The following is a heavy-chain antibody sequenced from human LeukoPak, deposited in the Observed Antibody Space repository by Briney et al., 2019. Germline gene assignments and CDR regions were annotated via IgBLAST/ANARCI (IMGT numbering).Heavy chain of an antibody. Sequence: GGSLRLSCAASGFTFSRYAMHWVRQAPGKGLEWVANIKQDGSEKYYVDSVKGRFTISRDNAKNSLYLQMNSLRAEDTAVYYCARDRGYCSGGSCPNWFDPWGQGTLVTVSS. V-gene: IGHV3-7*01. CDR1: GFTFSRYA. CDR2: IKQDGSEK. D-gene: IGHD2-15*01. J-gene: IGHJ5*02. CDR3: ARDRGYCSGGSCPNWFDP.